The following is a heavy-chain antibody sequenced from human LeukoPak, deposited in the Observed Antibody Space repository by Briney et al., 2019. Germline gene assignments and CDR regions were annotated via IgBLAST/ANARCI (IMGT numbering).Heavy chain of an antibody. D-gene: IGHD3-9*01. Sequence: ASVKVSCKTSGGAFSSYDISWLRQATGQGLEWMGWMNPNSGNTGYAQKFQGRVTMTRNTSISIAYMELSSLRSDDTAVYYCARATGKDILTGRKLDNWGQGTLVTVSS. V-gene: IGHV1-8*01. CDR1: GGAFSSYD. J-gene: IGHJ4*02. CDR2: MNPNSGNT. CDR3: ARATGKDILTGRKLDN.